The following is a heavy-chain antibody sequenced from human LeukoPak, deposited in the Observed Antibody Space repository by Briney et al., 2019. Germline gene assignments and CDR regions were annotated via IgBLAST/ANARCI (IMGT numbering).Heavy chain of an antibody. CDR3: ARSAAGYDILTGLNWFDP. V-gene: IGHV5-51*01. CDR1: GYSFTSYW. J-gene: IGHJ5*02. CDR2: IYPGDSDT. Sequence: GESLKISCKGSGYSFTSYWIGWVRQMPGKGLEWMGIIYPGDSDTRYSPSFQGQVTISADKSISTAYLRWSSLKASDTAMYYCARSAAGYDILTGLNWFDPWGQGTLVTVSS. D-gene: IGHD3-9*01.